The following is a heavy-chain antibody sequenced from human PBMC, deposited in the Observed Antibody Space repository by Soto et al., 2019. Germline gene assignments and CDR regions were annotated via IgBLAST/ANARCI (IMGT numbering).Heavy chain of an antibody. CDR2: ISAYNGNT. Sequence: GPVKVSCKASGYTFTSYGISWVRQAPGQGLEWMGWISAYNGNTNYAQKLQGRVTMTTDTSTSTAYMELRSLRSDDTAVYYCARDGPLLRFLEWLSPSDYYGMDVWGQGTTVTVSS. V-gene: IGHV1-18*01. CDR3: ARDGPLLRFLEWLSPSDYYGMDV. J-gene: IGHJ6*02. CDR1: GYTFTSYG. D-gene: IGHD3-3*01.